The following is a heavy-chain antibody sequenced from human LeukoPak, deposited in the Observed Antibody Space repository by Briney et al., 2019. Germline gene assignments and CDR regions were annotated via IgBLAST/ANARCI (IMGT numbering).Heavy chain of an antibody. CDR2: ISYDGSNK. V-gene: IGHV3-30-3*01. Sequence: GGSLRLSCAASGFTFSSYAMHGVRQAPGKGLEGVAVISYDGSNKYYADSVKGRFTISRDNSKNTLYLQMNSLRAEDTAVYYCARGQGIGYYYDSSGIGYFDYWGQGTLVTVSS. D-gene: IGHD3-22*01. CDR3: ARGQGIGYYYDSSGIGYFDY. CDR1: GFTFSSYA. J-gene: IGHJ4*02.